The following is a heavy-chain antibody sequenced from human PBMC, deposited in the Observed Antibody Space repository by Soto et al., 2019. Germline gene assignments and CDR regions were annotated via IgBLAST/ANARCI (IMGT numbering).Heavy chain of an antibody. CDR2: IYYSGST. V-gene: IGHV4-4*02. J-gene: IGHJ4*02. CDR3: ARAMPGATPDFGS. Sequence: QVQLQESGPGLVKPSGTLSLTCAVSGGSIRSTNWWSWVRQPPRKGLEWIGEIYYSGSTNYNVSLKRRFTISVDQPKNPFSLKLTSVTAADTAVYYCARAMPGATPDFGSWGQGTLVTVSS. D-gene: IGHD1-26*01. CDR1: GGSIRSTNW.